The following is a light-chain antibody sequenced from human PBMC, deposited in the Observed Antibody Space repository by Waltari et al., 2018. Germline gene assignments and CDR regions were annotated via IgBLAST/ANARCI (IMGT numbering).Light chain of an antibody. CDR1: QDISSA. CDR3: QQGSSFPPT. CDR2: AVS. V-gene: IGKV1-12*01. J-gene: IGKJ1*01. Sequence: DSQMIQTPCSVSGDVVERLALTCRAGQDISSALAWYQQKPGQAPNLLIYAVSSLQSEVPSRFSGSGSGTDFTLPISSLQPEDVATYYGQQGSSFPPTFGQGTKVEIK.